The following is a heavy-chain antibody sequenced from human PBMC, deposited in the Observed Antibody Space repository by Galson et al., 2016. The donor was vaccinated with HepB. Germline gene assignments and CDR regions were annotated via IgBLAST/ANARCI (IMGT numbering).Heavy chain of an antibody. CDR3: ARDGESGSYDV. CDR1: GFSLSSNY. D-gene: IGHD1-26*01. CDR2: LYSSGST. Sequence: SLRLSCAASGFSLSSNYMSWIRQTPGQGLEWTSVLYSSGSTHYADSVKGRFTISRDNSKNTLYLQMDSLRGNDTAIYYCARDGESGSYDVWGQGTLVSVSS. V-gene: IGHV3-53*01. J-gene: IGHJ4*02.